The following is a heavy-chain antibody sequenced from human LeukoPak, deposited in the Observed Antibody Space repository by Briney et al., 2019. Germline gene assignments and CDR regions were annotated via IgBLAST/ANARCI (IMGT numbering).Heavy chain of an antibody. D-gene: IGHD4-23*01. CDR3: ARDIEPRGYGGRNDY. CDR1: GYTFTSYG. Sequence: ASVKVSCKASGYTFTSYGISWVRQAPGQGLEWMGWISAYNGNTNYAQKLQGRVTMTTDTSTSTAYMELRSLRSDDTAVYYCARDIEPRGYGGRNDYWGQGTLVTVSS. J-gene: IGHJ4*02. V-gene: IGHV1-18*01. CDR2: ISAYNGNT.